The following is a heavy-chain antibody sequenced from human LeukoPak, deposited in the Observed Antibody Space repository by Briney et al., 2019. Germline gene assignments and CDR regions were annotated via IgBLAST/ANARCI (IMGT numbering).Heavy chain of an antibody. D-gene: IGHD3-9*01. V-gene: IGHV1-2*02. CDR2: INPNSGGT. CDR1: GYTFTGYY. Sequence: GASVKVSCKASGYTFTGYYMHWVRQAPGQGLEGMGWINPNSGGTNYAQKFQGRVTMTRDTSISTAYMELSRLRSDDTAVYYCARAVLRYFDWLSPNDYWGQGTLVTVSS. J-gene: IGHJ4*02. CDR3: ARAVLRYFDWLSPNDY.